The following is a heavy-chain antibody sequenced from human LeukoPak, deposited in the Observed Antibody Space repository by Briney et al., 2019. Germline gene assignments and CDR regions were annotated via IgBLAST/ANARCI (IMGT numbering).Heavy chain of an antibody. CDR1: GGSISSYH. J-gene: IGHJ4*02. CDR3: ARGHDFWSGSPTHFDY. Sequence: PSETLSLTCTVSGGSISSYHWSWIRQPPGKGLEWIGYIYYSGSTNYNPSLKSRVTISVDTSKNQFSLKLSSVTAADTAVYYCARGHDFWSGSPTHFDYWGQGTLVTVSS. D-gene: IGHD3-3*01. CDR2: IYYSGST. V-gene: IGHV4-59*01.